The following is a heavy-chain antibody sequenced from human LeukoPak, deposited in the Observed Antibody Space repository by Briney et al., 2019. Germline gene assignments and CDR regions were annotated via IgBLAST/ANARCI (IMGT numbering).Heavy chain of an antibody. J-gene: IGHJ6*03. V-gene: IGHV1-69*05. D-gene: IGHD2-2*01. CDR2: IIPIFGTA. CDR1: GGTFISYA. CDR3: ARAPTYCSSTSCSQGMDV. Sequence: SVKVSCKAPGGTFISYAISWVRQAPGQGLEWMGGIIPIFGTANYAQKFQGRVTITTDESTSTAYMELSSLRSEDTAVYYCARAPTYCSSTSCSQGMDVWGKGTTVTVSS.